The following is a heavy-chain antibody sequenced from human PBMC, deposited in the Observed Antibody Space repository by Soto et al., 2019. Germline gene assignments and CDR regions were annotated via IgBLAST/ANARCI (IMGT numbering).Heavy chain of an antibody. CDR1: GFSFTTYS. CDR3: GSEDTAWALAQGLDA. D-gene: IGHD2-21*02. J-gene: IGHJ6*02. CDR2: IGRRSAL. V-gene: IGHV3-21*01. Sequence: GGSLRLSCEASGFSFTTYSMHWVRQAPGKGLEWVSSIGRRSALYYADSVKGRFTISSDNAKNSASLQMNSLRDEDKAGYYFGSEDTAWALAQGLDAWGQGTTVTVSS.